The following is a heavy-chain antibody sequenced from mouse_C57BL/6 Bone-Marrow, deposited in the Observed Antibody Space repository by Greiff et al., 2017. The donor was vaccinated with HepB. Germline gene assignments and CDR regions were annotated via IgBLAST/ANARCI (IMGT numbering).Heavy chain of an antibody. J-gene: IGHJ4*01. CDR3: ARTGIYDYAGWAMDY. CDR1: GYTFTDYN. D-gene: IGHD2-4*01. CDR2: INPNNGGT. V-gene: IGHV1-22*01. Sequence: EVKLQESGPELVKPGASVKMSCKASGYTFTDYNMHWVKQSHGKSLEWIGYINPNNGGTSYNQKFKGKATLTVNKSSSTAYMELRSLTSEDSAVYYCARTGIYDYAGWAMDYWGQGTSVTVSS.